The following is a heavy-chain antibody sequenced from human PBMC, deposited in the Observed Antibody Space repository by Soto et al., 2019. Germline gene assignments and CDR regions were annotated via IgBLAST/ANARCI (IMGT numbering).Heavy chain of an antibody. V-gene: IGHV3-23*01. J-gene: IGHJ4*02. CDR3: AKEDMDRDDFDD. Sequence: VVSLILSCAASGFTFNSYAMSWFRQAPGKGLEWVSAISGSGDSTSYADSVKGRFTISRDNSKNTLYLQMNSLRAEDTAVYYWAKEDMDRDDFDDWGQGTLVTVPS. CDR2: ISGSGDST. CDR1: GFTFNSYA.